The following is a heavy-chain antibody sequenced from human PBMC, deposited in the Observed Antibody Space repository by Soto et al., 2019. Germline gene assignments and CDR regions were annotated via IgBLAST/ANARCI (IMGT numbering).Heavy chain of an antibody. CDR3: ARVLVYAAPVTD. D-gene: IGHD2-8*01. Sequence: GGSLRLSCAASGFTFSDYYMSWIRQSPGKGLEWVSYIRSSGSTIYYADSVKGRFTISRDNATNSLYLQMNSLRAEDTAVYYCARVLVYAAPVTDWGQGTLVTVSS. J-gene: IGHJ4*02. V-gene: IGHV3-11*01. CDR2: IRSSGSTI. CDR1: GFTFSDYY.